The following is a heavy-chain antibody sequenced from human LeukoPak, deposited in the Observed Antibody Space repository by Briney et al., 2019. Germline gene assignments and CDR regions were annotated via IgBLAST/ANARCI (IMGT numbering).Heavy chain of an antibody. CDR2: MNPNSGDT. CDR1: GYTFTSYD. CDR3: TRSGFGGGVHFDY. D-gene: IGHD3-16*01. Sequence: ASVKVSCKASGYTFTSYDINWVRQAAGQGLEWMGWMNPNSGDTGYVEKFQGRVTMTRDTSITTAYMELSGLRSGDTAVYYCTRSGFGGGVHFDYWGQGTPVTVSS. J-gene: IGHJ4*02. V-gene: IGHV1-8*01.